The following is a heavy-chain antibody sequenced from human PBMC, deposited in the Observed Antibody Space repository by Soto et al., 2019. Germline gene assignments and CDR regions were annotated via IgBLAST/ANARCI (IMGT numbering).Heavy chain of an antibody. CDR1: GYTFTGHY. D-gene: IGHD3-10*01. J-gene: IGHJ4*02. CDR2: IGPASGDT. CDR3: GRGRSGQLVVFY. V-gene: IGHV1-2*02. Sequence: QVQLVQSGAEVKKPGASVKVSCKASGYTFTGHYIHWVRQAPGQGPEWMGEIGPASGDTRYAQKFQGRVTMTRDTSITTVYMELNNLSPDDTAVYYCGRGRSGQLVVFYWGQGTPVPVSS.